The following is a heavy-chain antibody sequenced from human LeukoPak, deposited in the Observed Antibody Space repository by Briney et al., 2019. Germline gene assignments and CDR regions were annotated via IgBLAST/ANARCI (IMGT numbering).Heavy chain of an antibody. V-gene: IGHV1-18*01. D-gene: IGHD3-22*01. J-gene: IGHJ4*02. Sequence: ASVKVSCKASGYTFTSYGISWVRQAPGQGLEWMGWISAYNSNTNYAQKLQGRVTMTTDTSTSTAYMELRSLRSDDTAVYYCASSVHNYYDSSGYYYFHFDYWGQGTLVTVSS. CDR1: GYTFTSYG. CDR2: ISAYNSNT. CDR3: ASSVHNYYDSSGYYYFHFDY.